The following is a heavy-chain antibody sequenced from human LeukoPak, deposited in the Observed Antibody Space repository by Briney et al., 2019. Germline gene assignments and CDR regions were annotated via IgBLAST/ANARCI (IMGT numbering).Heavy chain of an antibody. D-gene: IGHD3-3*01. J-gene: IGHJ4*02. V-gene: IGHV3-15*01. CDR2: IKSKTDGGTT. Sequence: GGSLRLSCAASGFSFSSYAMHWVRQAPGKGLEWVGRIKSKTDGGTTDYAAPVKGRFTISRDDSKNTLYLQMNSLKTEDTAVYYCTTDANYDFWSGYFTHWGQGTLVTVSS. CDR1: GFSFSSYA. CDR3: TTDANYDFWSGYFTH.